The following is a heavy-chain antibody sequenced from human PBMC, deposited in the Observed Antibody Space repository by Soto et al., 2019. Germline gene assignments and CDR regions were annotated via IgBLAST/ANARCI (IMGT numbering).Heavy chain of an antibody. CDR1: GFSFSSYG. V-gene: IGHV3-23*01. J-gene: IGHJ4*02. CDR3: AKGSGYLYGPTADY. D-gene: IGHD5-18*01. Sequence: GGSLRLSCAASGFSFSSYGMSWVRQAPGKGLEWVSGISGGGDSTYYADSVKGRFTISRDNSKSTLYLQVNSLRADDTAVYYCAKGSGYLYGPTADYWGQGTLVTVSS. CDR2: ISGGGDST.